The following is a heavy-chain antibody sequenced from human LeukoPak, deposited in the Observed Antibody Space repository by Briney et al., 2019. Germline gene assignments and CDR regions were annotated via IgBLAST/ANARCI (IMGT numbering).Heavy chain of an antibody. V-gene: IGHV3-74*01. CDR3: VRDKVLTAIVTGDFDY. CDR1: GFTFSSYW. CDR2: INSDGSSI. Sequence: GGSLRLYCAASGFTFSSYWMHWVRQAPGKGLVWVSRINSDGSSISYADSVKGRFTISRDNAKNTLYLQMNSLRAEDTAVYYCVRDKVLTAIVTGDFDYWGQGTLVTVSS. J-gene: IGHJ4*02. D-gene: IGHD5-18*01.